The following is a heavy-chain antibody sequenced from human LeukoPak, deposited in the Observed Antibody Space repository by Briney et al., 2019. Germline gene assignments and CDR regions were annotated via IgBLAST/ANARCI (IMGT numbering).Heavy chain of an antibody. D-gene: IGHD1-7*01. J-gene: IGHJ6*03. CDR3: ARRWNYGRNYYIDV. CDR1: GGSFSNYY. V-gene: IGHV4-34*01. Sequence: SETLSLTCAVYGGSFSNYYWNWIRQPPGKGLEWLGEINDNGRANYHPSLMSRVPVSVDTSTNQLSLRLTSVTATDTAVYYCARRWNYGRNYYIDVWGKGATVSVSS. CDR2: INDNGRA.